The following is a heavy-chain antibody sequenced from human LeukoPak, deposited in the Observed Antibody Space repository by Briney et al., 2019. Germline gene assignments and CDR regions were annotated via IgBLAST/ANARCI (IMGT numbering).Heavy chain of an antibody. Sequence: GGSRRLSCAASGFTLSGHAMHWVRQAPGTGLEWVSSITSESNHIDYADSVKARFTISRDNAKNSLYLQMNSLRAEDTATFYCARATSCSDGVCYLNYFDLWGQGTQVSVSS. CDR3: ARATSCSDGVCYLNYFDL. D-gene: IGHD2-15*01. J-gene: IGHJ4*02. CDR2: ITSESNHI. CDR1: GFTLSGHA. V-gene: IGHV3-21*01.